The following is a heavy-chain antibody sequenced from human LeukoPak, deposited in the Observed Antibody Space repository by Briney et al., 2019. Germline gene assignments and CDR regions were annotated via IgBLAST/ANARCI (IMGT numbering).Heavy chain of an antibody. D-gene: IGHD6-6*01. CDR1: GGSISSSSYY. CDR2: IYYSGST. CDR3: ARGPGGSSSSLPSDY. V-gene: IGHV4-39*07. Sequence: SETLSLTCTVSGGSISSSSYYWGWIRQPPGKGLEWIGSIYYSGSTYYNPSLKSRVTISVDTSKNQFSLKLSSVTAADTAVYYCARGPGGSSSSLPSDYWGQGTLVTVSS. J-gene: IGHJ4*02.